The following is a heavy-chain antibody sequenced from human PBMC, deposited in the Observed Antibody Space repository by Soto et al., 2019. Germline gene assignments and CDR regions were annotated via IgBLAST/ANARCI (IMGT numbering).Heavy chain of an antibody. CDR1: GASISTYY. J-gene: IGHJ4*02. CDR3: ARGVIAAAGTGYFDY. V-gene: IGHV4-59*01. Sequence: SETLSLTCTVSGASISTYYCSWIRHPPGNGLEWIGYTFYTGSTNYCPSLKNRVTILVDTSKSQFSLKLSSVTAAATAVYYSARGVIAAAGTGYFDYWGQGILVTVSS. D-gene: IGHD6-13*01. CDR2: TFYTGST.